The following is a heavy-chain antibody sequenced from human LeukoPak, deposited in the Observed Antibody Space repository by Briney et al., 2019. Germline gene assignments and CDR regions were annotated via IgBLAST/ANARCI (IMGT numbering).Heavy chain of an antibody. CDR1: GGSINSNY. CDR3: ARAPGRLRYFDSLRNRVTPQFGYFDY. V-gene: IGHV4-59*01. CDR2: IYYSGST. J-gene: IGHJ4*02. D-gene: IGHD3-9*01. Sequence: SETLSLTCTVSGGSINSNYWSWIRQTPGKGLEWIGYIYYSGSTDYNPSLKSRVTISLDTSKDQFSLKLSSVTAADTAVYFCARAPGRLRYFDSLRNRVTPQFGYFDYWGQGTLVTVSS.